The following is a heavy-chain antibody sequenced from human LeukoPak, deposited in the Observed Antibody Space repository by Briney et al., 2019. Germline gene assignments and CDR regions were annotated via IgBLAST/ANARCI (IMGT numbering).Heavy chain of an antibody. V-gene: IGHV3-11*01. Sequence: GGSLRLSCAASGFTFSDYYMNWIRQAPGKGLEGVSYISSSGSTIYYADSVKGRFTISRDNAKNSLYLQMNSLRAEDTAVYYCARESSEIFGVAIASPIDYWGQGTLVTVSS. D-gene: IGHD3-3*01. J-gene: IGHJ4*02. CDR3: ARESSEIFGVAIASPIDY. CDR2: ISSSGSTI. CDR1: GFTFSDYY.